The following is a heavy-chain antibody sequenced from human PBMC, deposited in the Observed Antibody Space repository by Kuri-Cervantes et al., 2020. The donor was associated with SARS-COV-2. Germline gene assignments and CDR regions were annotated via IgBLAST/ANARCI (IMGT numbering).Heavy chain of an antibody. Sequence: GESLKISCAASGFTFSSYSMNWVRQAPGKGLEWVSSISSSSSYIYYADSVKGRFTISRDNAKNSLYLQMNSLRAEDTAVYYCAREPSGDGDYYYYYGMDVWGQGTTVTVSS. V-gene: IGHV3-21*01. CDR1: GFTFSSYS. CDR3: AREPSGDGDYYYYYGMDV. D-gene: IGHD3-10*01. CDR2: ISSSSSYI. J-gene: IGHJ6*02.